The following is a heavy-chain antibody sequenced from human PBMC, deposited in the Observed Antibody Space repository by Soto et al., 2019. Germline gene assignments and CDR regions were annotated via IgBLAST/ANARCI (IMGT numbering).Heavy chain of an antibody. CDR3: ARDRFLSTGTDTFDI. D-gene: IGHD1-1*01. CDR1: GYTFTGYY. Sequence: ASVKVSCKASGYTFTGYYMHWVRQAPGQGLEWKGWINPNSGGTNYAQKFQGWVTMTRDTSISTAYMELSRLRSDDTVVYYCARDRFLSTGTDTFDIWGQGTMVTVSS. J-gene: IGHJ3*02. CDR2: INPNSGGT. V-gene: IGHV1-2*04.